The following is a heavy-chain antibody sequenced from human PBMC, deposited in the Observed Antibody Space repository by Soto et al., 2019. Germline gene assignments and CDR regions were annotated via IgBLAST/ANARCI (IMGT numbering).Heavy chain of an antibody. D-gene: IGHD1-26*01. CDR1: GFTFSRYG. CDR2: IWYDGSNK. J-gene: IGHJ4*02. V-gene: IGHV3-33*01. CDR3: ARDSDYVDY. Sequence: QVQLVESGGGVVQPGRSLRVSCAASGFTFSRYGMHWVRQAPGKGPEWVALIWYDGSNKYYADSVKGRFTISRDNSKNTLYLQMNSLRAEDTAVYYCARDSDYVDYWGQGTLVTVSS.